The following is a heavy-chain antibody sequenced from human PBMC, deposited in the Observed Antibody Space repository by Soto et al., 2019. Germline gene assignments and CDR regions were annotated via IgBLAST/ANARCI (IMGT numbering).Heavy chain of an antibody. CDR1: GGSVSSGYNY. D-gene: IGHD5-18*01. Sequence: SETLSLTCSVSGGSVSSGYNYWSWIRQSPGKGLEWIGYISGSGSTGYNPSLKNRLTMSVDRSKNQFTLRLTSVTAADTAVYFCATESGSTYGYFDYWGQGTQVTVSS. CDR2: ISGSGST. V-gene: IGHV4-30-4*01. CDR3: ATESGSTYGYFDY. J-gene: IGHJ4*02.